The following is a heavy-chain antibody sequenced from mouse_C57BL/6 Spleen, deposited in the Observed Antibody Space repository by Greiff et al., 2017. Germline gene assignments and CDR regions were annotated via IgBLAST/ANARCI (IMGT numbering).Heavy chain of an antibody. V-gene: IGHV1-82*01. Sequence: QVQLQQSGPELVKPGASVKISCKASGYAFSSSWMNWVKQRPGQGLEWIGRIYPGDGDTNYNGKFKGKATLTADKSSSTAYMQLSSLTSEDSAVYFCARFTTVVALYAMDYWGQGTSVTVSA. J-gene: IGHJ4*01. CDR3: ARFTTVVALYAMDY. CDR2: IYPGDGDT. CDR1: GYAFSSSW. D-gene: IGHD1-1*01.